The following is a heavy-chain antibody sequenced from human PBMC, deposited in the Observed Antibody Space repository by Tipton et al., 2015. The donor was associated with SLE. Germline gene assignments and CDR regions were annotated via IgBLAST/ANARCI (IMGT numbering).Heavy chain of an antibody. V-gene: IGHV3-23*01. CDR1: GSTFSTYA. J-gene: IGHJ4*02. Sequence: SLRLSCAASGSTFSTYAMNWVRQAPGKGLEWVSGISGSGGSTYYADSVKGRFTISRDNSKNTMYLQMDSLRADDTAEYYCAVGSDCSLWGQGTPVTVSS. CDR3: AVGSDCSL. D-gene: IGHD2-21*02. CDR2: ISGSGGST.